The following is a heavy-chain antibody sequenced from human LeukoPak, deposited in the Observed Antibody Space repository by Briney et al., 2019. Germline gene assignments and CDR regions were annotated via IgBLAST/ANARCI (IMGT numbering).Heavy chain of an antibody. V-gene: IGHV3-48*03. CDR1: GFTFSSYE. CDR3: ARSTITNAFDI. J-gene: IGHJ3*02. CDR2: IRGSGSII. D-gene: IGHD3-10*01. Sequence: PGESLRLSCAASGFTFSSYEMNWVRQAPGKGLEWISYIRGSGSIIYYADSVKGRFTISRDNAKNSLYLQMSSLRAEDRAVYYCARSTITNAFDIWGQGTMVTVSS.